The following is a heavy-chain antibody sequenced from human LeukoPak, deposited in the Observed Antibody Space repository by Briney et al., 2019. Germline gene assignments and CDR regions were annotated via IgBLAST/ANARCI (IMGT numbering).Heavy chain of an antibody. CDR3: ARDRWNFYYGLDL. Sequence: GGSLRLSCAVSGFNFEDYGMTWVRQAPGKGLEWVSGMNWNGGSTGYADSVKGRFTISRDNAKNSLYLQMNSLRAEDTALYYCARDRWNFYYGLDLWGQGTTVTVSS. CDR1: GFNFEDYG. V-gene: IGHV3-20*04. J-gene: IGHJ6*02. CDR2: MNWNGGST. D-gene: IGHD1-1*01.